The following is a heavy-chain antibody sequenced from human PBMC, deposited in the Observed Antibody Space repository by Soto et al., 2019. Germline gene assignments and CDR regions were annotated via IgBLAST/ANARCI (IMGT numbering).Heavy chain of an antibody. D-gene: IGHD3-10*01. CDR1: GYTFTSYY. V-gene: IGHV1-46*01. CDR2: INPSGGST. Sequence: ASVKVSCKASGYTFTSYYMHWVRQAPGQGLEWMGIINPSGGSTSYAQKFQGRVTMTRDTSTSTVYMELSSLRSEDTAVYYCASHYYGSGSYYNAFDIWGQGXMVTVSS. CDR3: ASHYYGSGSYYNAFDI. J-gene: IGHJ3*02.